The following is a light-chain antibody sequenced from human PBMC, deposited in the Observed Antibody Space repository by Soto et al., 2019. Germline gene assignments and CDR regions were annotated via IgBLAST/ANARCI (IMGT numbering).Light chain of an antibody. Sequence: DFQMTQSPSSLSGSVGDRVTITCRASQDISNNLAWYLQKPGKVPQLLIYPASTLHSGVTSRLSASGSGTDFTLTISSLEPEDVGIYYCQKCNGAPFTFGPGTTVDIK. CDR2: PAS. CDR3: QKCNGAPFT. CDR1: QDISNN. J-gene: IGKJ3*01. V-gene: IGKV1-27*01.